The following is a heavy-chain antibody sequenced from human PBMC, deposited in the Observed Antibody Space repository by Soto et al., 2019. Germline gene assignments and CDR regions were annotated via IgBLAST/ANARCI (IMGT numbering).Heavy chain of an antibody. Sequence: ASVKVSWKESGNTFTEYGFNWVRQAPGQGLEYMGWVSPENRNAGYAPQFRGRVSMTADTSINTVYLELTTLTYEDTAVYYCEVTTGYWGQGTMVTVSS. V-gene: IGHV1-8*01. CDR1: GNTFTEYG. CDR3: EVTTGY. CDR2: VSPENRNA. J-gene: IGHJ4*02. D-gene: IGHD4-17*01.